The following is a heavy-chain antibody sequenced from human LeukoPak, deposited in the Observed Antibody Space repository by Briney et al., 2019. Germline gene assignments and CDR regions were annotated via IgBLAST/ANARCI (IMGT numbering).Heavy chain of an antibody. CDR2: IYYSGST. V-gene: IGHV4-31*03. CDR1: GGSISSGGNS. Sequence: SETLSLTCTVSGGSISSGGNSWSWIRQHPEKGLEWIGYIYYSGSTYYNPPLKSRVTMSIDTSKNQFSLKLSSVTAADTAVYYCAREIPILDVWGKGTAVTVSS. D-gene: IGHD2-2*01. CDR3: AREIPILDV. J-gene: IGHJ6*04.